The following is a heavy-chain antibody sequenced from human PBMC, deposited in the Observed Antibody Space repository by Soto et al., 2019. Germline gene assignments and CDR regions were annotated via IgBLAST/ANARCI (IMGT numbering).Heavy chain of an antibody. CDR2: INDSGNI. J-gene: IGHJ6*03. Sequence: QVQLQQWGAGLLKPSETLSLTCAVYGGSFSGYQWSWIRQTPGKGLEWIGEINDSGNINYNPSLKSRVTLLLDTSEKQICLKLSSVTAADSAVYYRARGLILWFGELSRRGGYYYYMDVWGKGTTVTVSS. V-gene: IGHV4-34*01. D-gene: IGHD3-10*01. CDR3: ARGLILWFGELSRRGGYYYYMDV. CDR1: GGSFSGYQ.